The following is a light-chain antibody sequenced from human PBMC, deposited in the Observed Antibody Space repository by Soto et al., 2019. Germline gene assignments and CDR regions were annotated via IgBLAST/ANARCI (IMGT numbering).Light chain of an antibody. CDR1: QSISSH. Sequence: DIQMTQSPSSLSASVGDRVTITCRASQSISSHLNWYQQKPGKAPKLLIIAASSLQSGVPSRFSGSGSGTDFTLTITSLQPEDFAIYSCQHSHSATLTFGGGTKVEI. J-gene: IGKJ4*01. V-gene: IGKV1-39*01. CDR3: QHSHSATLT. CDR2: AAS.